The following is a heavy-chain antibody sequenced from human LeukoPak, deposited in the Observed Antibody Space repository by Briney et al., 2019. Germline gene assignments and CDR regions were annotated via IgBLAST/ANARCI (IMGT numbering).Heavy chain of an antibody. Sequence: GASVKVSCKASGYTFTSYYMHWVRQAPGQGLEWMGIINPSGGSTSCAQKFQGRVTMTRDTSTSTVYMELSSLRSEDTAVYYCARDPRFLAYCGGDCWYFDLWGRGTLVTVSS. J-gene: IGHJ2*01. V-gene: IGHV1-46*01. CDR2: INPSGGST. D-gene: IGHD2-21*02. CDR1: GYTFTSYY. CDR3: ARDPRFLAYCGGDCWYFDL.